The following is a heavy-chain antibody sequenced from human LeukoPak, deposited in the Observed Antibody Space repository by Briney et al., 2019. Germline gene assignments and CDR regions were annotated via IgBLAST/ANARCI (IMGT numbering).Heavy chain of an antibody. CDR2: ISGSGSHT. D-gene: IGHD3-10*01. Sequence: GGSLRLSCAASGFNFYNFAMGWVRQAPGKGPEWASAISGSGSHTYYADSVKGRLTISRDNSRYTLYLQINSLGAEDTAMYFCARDVPFGVIRGGRAFDVWGQGTMVTVSS. V-gene: IGHV3-23*01. CDR1: GFNFYNFA. CDR3: ARDVPFGVIRGGRAFDV. J-gene: IGHJ3*01.